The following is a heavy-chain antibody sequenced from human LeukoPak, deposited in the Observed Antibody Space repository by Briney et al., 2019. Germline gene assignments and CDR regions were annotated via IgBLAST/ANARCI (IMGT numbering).Heavy chain of an antibody. J-gene: IGHJ5*02. Sequence: ASVKVSRKASGYTFTSYRMHWVRQAPGQGLEWMGIINPSGGTSTYAQKFQGRVTMTRDTSTSTVYMELSSLRSEDTAVYYCARGLGSGSYYGSWGQGTLVTVSS. CDR2: INPSGGTS. V-gene: IGHV1-46*01. D-gene: IGHD3-10*01. CDR3: ARGLGSGSYYGS. CDR1: GYTFTSYR.